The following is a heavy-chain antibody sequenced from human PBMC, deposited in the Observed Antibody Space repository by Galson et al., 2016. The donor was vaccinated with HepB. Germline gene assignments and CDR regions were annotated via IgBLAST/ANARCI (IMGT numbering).Heavy chain of an antibody. J-gene: IGHJ5*02. CDR1: GGSISSGASY. V-gene: IGHV4-31*03. Sequence: TLSLTCTVSGGSISSGASYWSWLRQHPGKGLEWIGYIFYSWSTFYNPSLQSRVTISLDTPKNQFSLKLNSVTAADTAVYYCARIPATMTRWIDPWGQGTLVTVSS. D-gene: IGHD2-2*01. CDR2: IFYSWST. CDR3: ARIPATMTRWIDP.